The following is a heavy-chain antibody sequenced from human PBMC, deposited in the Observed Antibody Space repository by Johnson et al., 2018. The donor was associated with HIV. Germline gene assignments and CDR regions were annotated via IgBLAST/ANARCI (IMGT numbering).Heavy chain of an antibody. CDR1: GFTFSSYG. Sequence: QVQLVESGGGLIQPGGSLRLSCAGSGFTFSSYGMHWVRQAPGKGLEWVSFIRYDGSDNYYADSVKGRFTISRDNSKNTLYLQMNSLRAEDTAVYYCAKDLSDSSGYHDAFDIWGQGTMVTVSS. D-gene: IGHD3-22*01. CDR2: IRYDGSDN. V-gene: IGHV3-30*02. J-gene: IGHJ3*02. CDR3: AKDLSDSSGYHDAFDI.